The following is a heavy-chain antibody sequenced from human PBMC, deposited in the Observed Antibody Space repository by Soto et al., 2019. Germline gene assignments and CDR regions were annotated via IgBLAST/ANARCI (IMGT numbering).Heavy chain of an antibody. Sequence: SETLSLTCTVSGVSICSGGYYWSWLRQHPGKGLEWIGYIYYSGSTYYNPSLKSRVTISVDTSKNQFSLKLSSVTAADTAVYYCARGAPRGPYFDYWGQGTLVTVSS. CDR2: IYYSGST. V-gene: IGHV4-31*03. CDR3: ARGAPRGPYFDY. CDR1: GVSICSGGYY. J-gene: IGHJ4*02.